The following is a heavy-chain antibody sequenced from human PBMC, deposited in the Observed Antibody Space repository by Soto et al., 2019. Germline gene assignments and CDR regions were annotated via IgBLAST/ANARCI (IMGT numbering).Heavy chain of an antibody. CDR1: GGSISSYY. J-gene: IGHJ4*02. CDR2: IYYSGST. CDR3: ARFDWGDYYFDY. D-gene: IGHD3-9*01. Sequence: SETLSLTCTVSGGSISSYYWSWIRQPPGKGLEWIGYIYYSGSTNYNPSLKSRVTISVDTSKNQFSLKLSSVTAADTAVYYCARFDWGDYYFDYWGQGTLVTVSS. V-gene: IGHV4-59*08.